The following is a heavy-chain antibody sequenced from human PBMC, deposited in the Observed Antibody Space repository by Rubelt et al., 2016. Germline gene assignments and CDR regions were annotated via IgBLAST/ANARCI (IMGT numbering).Heavy chain of an antibody. J-gene: IGHJ4*02. CDR1: GFTLTTYS. CDR2: VSGSYFGFIT. CDR3: AKALFGVVPHFYFDY. Sequence: VQPGGALRLSCAASGFTLTTYSMTWVRKAPGQGLEWIAIVSGSYFGFITYYAASVKGRFTISRDNSKNTLYLQMNSLRAEDTAFYYCAKALFGVVPHFYFDYWGQGTVVTVSS. V-gene: IGHV3-23*01. D-gene: IGHD3-3*01.